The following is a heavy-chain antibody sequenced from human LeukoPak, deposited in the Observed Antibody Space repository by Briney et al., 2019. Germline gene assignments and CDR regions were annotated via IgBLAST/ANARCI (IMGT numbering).Heavy chain of an antibody. J-gene: IGHJ4*02. V-gene: IGHV4-4*07. CDR3: ARDRVIAVDGYYFDY. D-gene: IGHD6-19*01. CDR2: IHTSGST. Sequence: PSETLSLTXTVSGGSISSYYWSWIRQPAGKGLEWIGRIHTSGSTNYNPSLKSRVTMSVDTSKNQFSLKLSSVTAADTAVYYCARDRVIAVDGYYFDYWGQRTLVTVSS. CDR1: GGSISSYY.